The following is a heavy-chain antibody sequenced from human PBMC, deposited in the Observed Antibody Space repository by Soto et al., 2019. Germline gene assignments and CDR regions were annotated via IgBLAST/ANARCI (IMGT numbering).Heavy chain of an antibody. D-gene: IGHD3-16*02. V-gene: IGHV1-3*01. J-gene: IGHJ5*02. CDR3: ARGLITFGGVIVYWFDP. CDR1: GYTFTSYA. CDR2: INAGNGNT. Sequence: ASVKVSCKASGYTFTSYAMHWVRQAPGQRLEWMGWINAGNGNTKYSQKFQGRVTITRDTSASTAYMELSSLRSEDTAVYYCARGLITFGGVIVYWFDPWGQGTLVTVSS.